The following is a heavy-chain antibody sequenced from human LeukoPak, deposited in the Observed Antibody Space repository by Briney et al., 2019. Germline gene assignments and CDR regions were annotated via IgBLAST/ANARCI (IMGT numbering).Heavy chain of an antibody. CDR1: GGSFSGYY. CDR2: IYYSGST. CDR3: ARTSREKGSGSYYNPASGYYYYMDV. J-gene: IGHJ6*03. Sequence: SETLSLTCAVYGGSFSGYYWSWIRQPPGKGLEWIGYIYYSGSTNYNPSLKSRVTISVDTSKNQFSLKLSSVTAADTAVYYCARTSREKGSGSYYNPASGYYYYMDVWGKGTTVTVSS. V-gene: IGHV4-59*01. D-gene: IGHD3-10*01.